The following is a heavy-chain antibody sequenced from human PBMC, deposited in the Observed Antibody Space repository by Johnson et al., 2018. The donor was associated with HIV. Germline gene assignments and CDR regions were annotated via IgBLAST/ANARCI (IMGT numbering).Heavy chain of an antibody. D-gene: IGHD3-3*01. CDR1: GLSFSNFG. CDR3: AKGSDPYYNFWSGYAPMDAFDV. V-gene: IGHV3-30*18. J-gene: IGHJ3*01. CDR2: ISFDGNLK. Sequence: QVQLVESGGGVVQPGKSLTLSCVGSGLSFSNFGIHWVRQAPGKGPEWVAVISFDGNLKKYGEYVKGRFTISRDNSNNTLYLQMNNLRAEDTAMYYCAKGSDPYYNFWSGYAPMDAFDVWGQGTTVTVSS.